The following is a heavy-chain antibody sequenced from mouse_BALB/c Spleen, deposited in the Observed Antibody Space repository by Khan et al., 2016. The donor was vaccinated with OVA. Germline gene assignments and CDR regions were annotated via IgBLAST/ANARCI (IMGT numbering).Heavy chain of an antibody. Sequence: QVQLQQSGAELARPGASVKLSCKASGYTFTDYYINWVKQRTGQGLEWIGEISPGSGDTYYNEKFKGKATLTADKSSTTAYMQLSSLTSEASAVYFCARRYYFGYTCAYWGQGTLVTVSA. CDR2: ISPGSGDT. J-gene: IGHJ3*01. CDR1: GYTFTDYY. V-gene: IGHV1-77*01. D-gene: IGHD1-2*01. CDR3: ARRYYFGYTCAY.